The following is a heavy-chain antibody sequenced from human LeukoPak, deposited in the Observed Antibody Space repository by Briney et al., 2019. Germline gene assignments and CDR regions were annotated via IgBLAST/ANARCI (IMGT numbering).Heavy chain of an antibody. CDR1: GYTFTGYY. V-gene: IGHV1-24*01. J-gene: IGHJ6*04. CDR2: FDPEDGET. Sequence: ASVKVSCKASGYTFTGYYMHWVRQAPGKGLEWMGGFDPEDGETIYAQKFQGRVTMTEDTSTDTAYMELSSLRSEDTAVYYCATARMDVWGKGTTVTISS. CDR3: ATARMDV.